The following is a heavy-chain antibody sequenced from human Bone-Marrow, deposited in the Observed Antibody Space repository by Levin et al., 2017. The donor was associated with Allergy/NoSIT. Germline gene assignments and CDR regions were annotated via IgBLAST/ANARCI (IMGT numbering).Heavy chain of an antibody. CDR1: GFTFSRYS. J-gene: IGHJ4*02. Sequence: GESLKISCAASGFTFSRYSMNWVRQAPGRGLEWVSYISRSSSTIPYADSVKGRFTISRDNAKNSLYLQMNSLRDEDTAVYYCARPDCSGTSCYYFFDSWGQGTLVTVSS. CDR2: ISRSSSTI. CDR3: ARPDCSGTSCYYFFDS. D-gene: IGHD2-2*01. V-gene: IGHV3-48*02.